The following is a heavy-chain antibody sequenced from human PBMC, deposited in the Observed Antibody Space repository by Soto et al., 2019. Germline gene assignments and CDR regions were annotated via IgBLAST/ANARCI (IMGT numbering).Heavy chain of an antibody. CDR2: IIPIFGTA. Sequence: ASVKVSCKASGGTFSSYAISWVRQAPGQGLEWMGGIIPIFGTANYAQKFQGRVTITADESTSTAYMELSSLRSEDTAVYYCARGGYSYGQAHNYYYYYGMDVWGQGTTVTVSS. CDR1: GGTFSSYA. V-gene: IGHV1-69*13. J-gene: IGHJ6*02. CDR3: ARGGYSYGQAHNYYYYYGMDV. D-gene: IGHD5-18*01.